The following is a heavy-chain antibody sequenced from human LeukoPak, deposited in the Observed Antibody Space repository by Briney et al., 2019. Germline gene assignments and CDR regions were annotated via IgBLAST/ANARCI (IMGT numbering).Heavy chain of an antibody. J-gene: IGHJ4*02. D-gene: IGHD3-22*01. V-gene: IGHV3-11*01. CDR1: GISVSEYY. Sequence: GGSLRLSCAASGISVSEYYVTWVRQAPGKGLEWISYITRENWIYYSDSVKGRFTISRDHAKNSVYLEMNSLRADDTAVYYCARGLHLDSSGSLYYWGQGTLVTVSS. CDR2: ITRENWI. CDR3: ARGLHLDSSGSLYY.